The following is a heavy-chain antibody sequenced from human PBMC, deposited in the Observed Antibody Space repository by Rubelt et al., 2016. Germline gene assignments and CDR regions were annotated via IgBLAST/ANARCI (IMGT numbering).Heavy chain of an antibody. CDR2: VARG. D-gene: IGHD5-12*01. V-gene: IGHV3-23*01. CDR3: ARDWGYSGYDRYYYYGMDV. Sequence: VARGYYADSVKGRFTISRDNSKNTLYLQMNSLRAEDTAVYYCARDWGYSGYDRYYYYGMDVWGQGTTVTVSS. J-gene: IGHJ6*02.